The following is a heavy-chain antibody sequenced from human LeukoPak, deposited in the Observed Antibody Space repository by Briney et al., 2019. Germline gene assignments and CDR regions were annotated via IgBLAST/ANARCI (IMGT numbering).Heavy chain of an antibody. CDR1: GFTFSSHA. D-gene: IGHD1-14*01. V-gene: IGHV3-23*01. CDR2: ISGSGVST. CDR3: AKDRDRIELDP. Sequence: GGSLRLSCAASGFTFSSHAMSWVRQAPGKGLEWVSAISGSGVSTYYADSVKGRFTISRDNSKNTVYLQMNSLRAEDTAVYYCAKDRDRIELDPWGQGTLVTVSS. J-gene: IGHJ5*02.